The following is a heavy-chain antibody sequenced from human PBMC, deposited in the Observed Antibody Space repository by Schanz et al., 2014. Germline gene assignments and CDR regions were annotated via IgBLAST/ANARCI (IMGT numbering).Heavy chain of an antibody. Sequence: QVQLQESGPGLVKPSETLSLTCNVSGDSIRSYYWSWIRQPPGKGLEWIGYIYDSGNTYYNPSLKSRVTMSIDTSENQFSLRLSSVTAADTAVYYCARDGVDAAAGGNYWGQGTLVTVSS. CDR2: IYDSGNT. CDR3: ARDGVDAAAGGNY. J-gene: IGHJ4*02. V-gene: IGHV4-59*01. CDR1: GDSIRSYY. D-gene: IGHD6-13*01.